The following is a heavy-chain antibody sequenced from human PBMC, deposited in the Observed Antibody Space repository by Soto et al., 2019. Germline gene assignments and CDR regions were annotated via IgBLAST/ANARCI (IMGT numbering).Heavy chain of an antibody. V-gene: IGHV1-69*01. CDR1: RGTLISNA. D-gene: IGHD1-7*01. J-gene: IGHJ5*01. CDR3: ARIDSFDRTTYSPTSFDS. Sequence: QVQLVQSGAEVRKPGSSVKVSCKTSRGTLISNAVSWVRQAPGQGLEWMGGVIPVVRTPYYAQKFQGRVTIGADESTDTAYMELSSLRPDETAFHLRARIDSFDRTTYSPTSFDSWGQATLVTVSS. CDR2: VIPVVRTP.